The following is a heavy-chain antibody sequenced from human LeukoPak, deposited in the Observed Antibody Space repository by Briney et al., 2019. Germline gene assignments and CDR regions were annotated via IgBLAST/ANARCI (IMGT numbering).Heavy chain of an antibody. Sequence: PSQTLSLTCTVSGGSTSSGDYYWSWIRQPPGKGREWIGYIYYSGSTYYNPSLKSRVTISVDTSKNQFSLKLSSVTAADTAVYYCARYTVVPVFDYWGQGTLVTVSS. CDR1: GGSTSSGDYY. CDR3: ARYTVVPVFDY. D-gene: IGHD2-2*01. CDR2: IYYSGST. V-gene: IGHV4-30-4*08. J-gene: IGHJ4*02.